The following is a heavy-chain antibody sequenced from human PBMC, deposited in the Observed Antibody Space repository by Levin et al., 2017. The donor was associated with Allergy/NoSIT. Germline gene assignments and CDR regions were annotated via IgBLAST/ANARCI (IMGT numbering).Heavy chain of an antibody. D-gene: IGHD3-10*01. CDR3: ARFIGYGSGTYVNWFDP. CDR2: IYYNGNT. Sequence: GSLRLSCNVSGGSVSSGSYYWSWIRQPPGKGLEWIGYIYYNGNTNYNPSLKSRVAISVDTSKNQFSLKLSSVTAADTAVYYCARFIGYGSGTYVNWFDPWGQGTLVTVSS. V-gene: IGHV4-61*01. CDR1: GGSVSSGSYY. J-gene: IGHJ5*02.